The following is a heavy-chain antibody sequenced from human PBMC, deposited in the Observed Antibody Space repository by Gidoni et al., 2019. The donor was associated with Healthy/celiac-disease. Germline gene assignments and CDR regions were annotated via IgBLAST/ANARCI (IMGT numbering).Heavy chain of an antibody. CDR2: IIPIFGAA. Sequence: QVQLVQSGAEVKKHGSSVKVSCKASGGTFSSYAINWVRQAPGQGLEWMGGIIPIFGAANYAQKFQGRVTIISDESTSTAYMGLNSLRSEDTAVYYCARETSPLSRDWFDPWGQGTLVTVSS. CDR1: GGTFSSYA. J-gene: IGHJ5*02. CDR3: ARETSPLSRDWFDP. V-gene: IGHV1-69*01.